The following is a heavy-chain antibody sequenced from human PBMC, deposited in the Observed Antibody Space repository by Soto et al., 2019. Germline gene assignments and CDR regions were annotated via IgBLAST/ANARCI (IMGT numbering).Heavy chain of an antibody. V-gene: IGHV3-53*04. Sequence: GGSLRLSCAASGFTVSSNYMSWVRQAPGKGLEWVSVIYSGGSTYYADSVKGRFTISRHNSKNTLYLQMNSLRAEDTAVYYCARDLRGYCSGGSCPPDYYYYYMDVWGKGTTVTVSS. D-gene: IGHD2-15*01. J-gene: IGHJ6*03. CDR3: ARDLRGYCSGGSCPPDYYYYYMDV. CDR2: IYSGGST. CDR1: GFTVSSNY.